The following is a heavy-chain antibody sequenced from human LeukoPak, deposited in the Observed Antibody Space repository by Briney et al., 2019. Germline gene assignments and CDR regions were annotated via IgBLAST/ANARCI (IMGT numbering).Heavy chain of an antibody. CDR3: ARDDIAVAGTGFDY. Sequence: ASVKVSCKASGYTFTSYGISWVRQAPGRGLEWMGWISAYNGNTNYAQKLQGRVTMTTDTSTSTAYMELRSLRSDDTAVYYCARDDIAVAGTGFDYWGQGTLVTVSS. CDR1: GYTFTSYG. D-gene: IGHD6-19*01. V-gene: IGHV1-18*01. CDR2: ISAYNGNT. J-gene: IGHJ4*02.